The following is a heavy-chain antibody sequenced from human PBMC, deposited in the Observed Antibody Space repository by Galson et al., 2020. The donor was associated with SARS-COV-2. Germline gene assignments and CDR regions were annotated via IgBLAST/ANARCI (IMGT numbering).Heavy chain of an antibody. Sequence: GESLKISCAASGFTFSSYSMNWVRQAPGKGLEWVSSISSSSSYIYYADSVKGRFTISRDNAKNSLYLQMNSLRAEDTAVYYCARDLKPALRFLEWHFYYFDYWGQGTLVTVSS. CDR3: ARDLKPALRFLEWHFYYFDY. J-gene: IGHJ4*02. D-gene: IGHD3-3*01. CDR1: GFTFSSYS. V-gene: IGHV3-21*01. CDR2: ISSSSSYI.